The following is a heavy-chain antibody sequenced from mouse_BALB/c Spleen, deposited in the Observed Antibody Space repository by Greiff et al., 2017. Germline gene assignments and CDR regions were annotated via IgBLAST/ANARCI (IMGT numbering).Heavy chain of an antibody. V-gene: IGHV1-4*01. CDR2: INPSSGYT. D-gene: IGHD1-1*01. J-gene: IGHJ4*01. Sequence: QVQLQQSGAELARPGASVKMSCKASGYTFTSYTMHWVKQRPGQGLEWIGYINPSSGYTNYNQKFKDKATLTADKSSSTAYMQLSSLTSEDSAVYYCARFDYYGSSYWNYAMDYWGQGTSVTVSS. CDR3: ARFDYYGSSYWNYAMDY. CDR1: GYTFTSYT.